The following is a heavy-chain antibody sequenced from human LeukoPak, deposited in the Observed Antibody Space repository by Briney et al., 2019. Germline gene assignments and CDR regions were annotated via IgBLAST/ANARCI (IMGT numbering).Heavy chain of an antibody. CDR1: GFTFSSYW. Sequence: GSLRLSCAASGFTFSSYWMSWVRQAPGKGLECVADIKEDGSEEYYVDSVKGRFSISRDNAKNSLYLQMNSLRAEDTAVYYCARDWLAGNPYHAFDLWGKGTMVTVSS. CDR3: ARDWLAGNPYHAFDL. V-gene: IGHV3-7*01. CDR2: IKEDGSEE. J-gene: IGHJ3*01. D-gene: IGHD3-22*01.